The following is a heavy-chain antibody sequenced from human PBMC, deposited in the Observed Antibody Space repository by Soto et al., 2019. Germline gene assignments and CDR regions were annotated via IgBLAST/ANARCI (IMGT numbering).Heavy chain of an antibody. J-gene: IGHJ4*02. CDR2: INPNSGGT. CDR1: GYTFTGYY. Sequence: ASVKVSCKASGYTFTGYYVHWVRQAPGQGLEWMGWINPNSGGTNYAQKFQGRVTMTRDTSTSTVYMDLSSLRSEDTAVYYCARGLLGFGSPYYFDYWGQGTLVTVSS. CDR3: ARGLLGFGSPYYFDY. V-gene: IGHV1-2*02. D-gene: IGHD2-15*01.